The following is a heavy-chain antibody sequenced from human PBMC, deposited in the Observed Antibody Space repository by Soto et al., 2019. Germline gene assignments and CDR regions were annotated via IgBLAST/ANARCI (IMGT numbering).Heavy chain of an antibody. D-gene: IGHD3-22*01. J-gene: IGHJ5*02. CDR1: GGTFSSYA. V-gene: IGHV1-69*13. CDR3: ARDSTNYYDSSGPSS. CDR2: IIPIFGTA. Sequence: VKVSCKASGGTFSSYAISWVRQAPGQGLEWMGGIIPIFGTANYAQKFQGRVTITADESTSTAYMELSSLRSEDTAVYYCARDSTNYYDSSGPSSWGQGTLVTVSS.